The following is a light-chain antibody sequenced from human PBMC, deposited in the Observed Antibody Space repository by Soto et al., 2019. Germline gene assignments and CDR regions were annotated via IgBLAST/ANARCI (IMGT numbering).Light chain of an antibody. CDR1: QTIRKY. CDR2: TAS. Sequence: QMTQSPSSLSASVGDNVTITCRASQTIRKYLNWYQQKPPKAPKLLIYTASRLHSGVPSRFSGSGSETDFTLTISSLQPDDFGTFFCQQSYTTPTFGQGTKVDIK. CDR3: QQSYTTPT. J-gene: IGKJ1*01. V-gene: IGKV1-39*01.